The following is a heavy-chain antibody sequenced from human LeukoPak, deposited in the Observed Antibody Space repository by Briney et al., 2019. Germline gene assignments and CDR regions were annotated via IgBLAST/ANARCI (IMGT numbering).Heavy chain of an antibody. J-gene: IGHJ5*02. Sequence: APVKVSCKASGGTFSSYTISWVRQAPGQGLEWMGRIIPILGIANYAQKFQGRVTITADKSTSTAYMELSSLRSEDTAVYYCATCPGGDYDSSGYYVDWFDPWGQGTLVTVSS. CDR3: ATCPGGDYDSSGYYVDWFDP. CDR2: IIPILGIA. CDR1: GGTFSSYT. D-gene: IGHD3-22*01. V-gene: IGHV1-69*02.